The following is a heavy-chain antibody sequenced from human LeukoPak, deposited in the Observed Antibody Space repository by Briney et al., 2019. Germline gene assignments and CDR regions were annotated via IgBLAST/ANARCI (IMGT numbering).Heavy chain of an antibody. CDR1: GGSISSYY. J-gene: IGHJ4*02. D-gene: IGHD3-22*01. CDR3: ARRVRSSGYVDYFDY. Sequence: SETLSLTCTVSGGSISSYYWSWIRQPPGKGLEWIGYIYTSGSTNYNPSLKSRVTISVDTSKNQISLKLSSVTAADTAVYYCARRVRSSGYVDYFDYWGQGTLVTVSS. CDR2: IYTSGST. V-gene: IGHV4-4*09.